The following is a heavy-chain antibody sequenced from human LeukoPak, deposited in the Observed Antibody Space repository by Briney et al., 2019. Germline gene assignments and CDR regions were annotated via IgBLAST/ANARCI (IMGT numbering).Heavy chain of an antibody. CDR3: AALGPPIDF. CDR2: ISGDESST. D-gene: IGHD7-27*01. Sequence: GGSLRLSCAASDFTFSSYWMHWVRQAPGEGLVWVSRISGDESSTNYADSVKGRFTISRDNARNTLFLQMNSLRAEDTAVYYCAALGPPIDFWGQGTLVTVSS. J-gene: IGHJ4*02. CDR1: DFTFSSYW. V-gene: IGHV3-74*01.